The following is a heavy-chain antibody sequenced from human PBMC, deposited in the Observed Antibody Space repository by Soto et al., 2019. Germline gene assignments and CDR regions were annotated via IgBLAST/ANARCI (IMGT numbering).Heavy chain of an antibody. CDR1: GVTFSSYA. CDR3: AKEWYYDILTGYYRIFNY. V-gene: IGHV3-23*01. CDR2: ISGSGGST. Sequence: GGSLRLSCTASGVTFSSYAMSWVRQAPGKGLEWVSAISGSGGSTYYADSVKGRFTISRDNSKNTLYLQMNSLRAEDTAVYYCAKEWYYDILTGYYRIFNYWGQGTLVTVSS. D-gene: IGHD3-9*01. J-gene: IGHJ4*02.